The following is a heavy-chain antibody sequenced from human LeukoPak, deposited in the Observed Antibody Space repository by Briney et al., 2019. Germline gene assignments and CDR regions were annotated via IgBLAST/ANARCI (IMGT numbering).Heavy chain of an antibody. Sequence: GASVKVSCKASGGTFSSYAISWVRQAPGQGLEWMGRINPNSGGTNYAQKFQGRVTMTRDTSISTAYMQLSRLRSDDTAVYYCAREDCSSTSCYWGVDYWGQGTLVTVSS. J-gene: IGHJ4*02. D-gene: IGHD2-2*01. CDR3: AREDCSSTSCYWGVDY. CDR2: INPNSGGT. CDR1: GGTFSSYA. V-gene: IGHV1-2*06.